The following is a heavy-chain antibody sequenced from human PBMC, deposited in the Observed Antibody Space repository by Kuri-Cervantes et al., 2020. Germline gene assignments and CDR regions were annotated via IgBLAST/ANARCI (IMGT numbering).Heavy chain of an antibody. J-gene: IGHJ4*02. CDR2: INHSGST. Sequence: SQTLSLTCAVYGGSFSGYYWSWIRQPPGKGLEWIGEINHSGSTNYNPSLKSRVTVSVDTSKNQLSLKLSSVTAADTAVYYCARAAIAVAGRGEVIDYWGQGTLVTVSS. D-gene: IGHD6-19*01. V-gene: IGHV4-34*01. CDR1: GGSFSGYY. CDR3: ARAAIAVAGRGEVIDY.